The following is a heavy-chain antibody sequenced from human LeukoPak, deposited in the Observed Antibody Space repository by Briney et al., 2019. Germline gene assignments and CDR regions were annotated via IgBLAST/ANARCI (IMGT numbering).Heavy chain of an antibody. D-gene: IGHD6-19*01. CDR3: ARDFGGWYDY. Sequence: SETLSLTCTVSGGSISSYYWSWIRQPPGKGLEWIGYIYYSGSTNYNPSLKSRVTISVDTSKNQFSLKLSSVTAADTAVYYCARDFGGWYDYWGQGTLVTVSS. V-gene: IGHV4-59*01. J-gene: IGHJ4*02. CDR1: GGSISSYY. CDR2: IYYSGST.